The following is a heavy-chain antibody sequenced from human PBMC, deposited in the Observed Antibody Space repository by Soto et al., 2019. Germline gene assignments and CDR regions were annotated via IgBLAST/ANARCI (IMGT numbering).Heavy chain of an antibody. CDR2: LNDSGGT. CDR1: GGSFSGYS. J-gene: IGHJ1*01. D-gene: IGHD3-10*01. V-gene: IGHV4-34*01. Sequence: PSETLSLTCAVYGGSFSGYSCSWIRQPPGKGLEWIGELNDSGGTNYSASLKSRVSISVDTSKNQFSLKLSFVTAADTAVYYCARGRGGVQHWGQGTLVTVSS. CDR3: ARGRGGVQH.